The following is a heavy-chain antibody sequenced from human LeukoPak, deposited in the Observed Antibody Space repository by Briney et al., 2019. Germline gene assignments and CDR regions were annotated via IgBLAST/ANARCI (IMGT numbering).Heavy chain of an antibody. D-gene: IGHD5-12*01. V-gene: IGHV4-59*01. CDR1: GGSISSYY. J-gene: IGHJ4*02. Sequence: PSETLSLTCTVSGGSISSYYWSWIRQPPGKGLEWIGYIYYSGSTNYNPSLKSRVTIPVDTSKNQFSLKLSSVTAADTAVYYCARGYSGYESNYWGQGTLVTVSS. CDR2: IYYSGST. CDR3: ARGYSGYESNY.